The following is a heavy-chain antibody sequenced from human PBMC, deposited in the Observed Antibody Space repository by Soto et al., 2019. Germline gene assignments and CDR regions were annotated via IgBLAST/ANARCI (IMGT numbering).Heavy chain of an antibody. CDR1: GFTFSSYW. Sequence: EVQLVESGGGLVQPGGSLRLSCAASGFTFSSYWMSWVRQAPGKGLEWVANIKQDGSEKYYVDSVKGRFTISRDNAKNAVYLKMNSLRAEDPAVYYCARDPSIVDTAMGLYYYYGMDVWGQGTTVTVAS. CDR3: ARDPSIVDTAMGLYYYYGMDV. J-gene: IGHJ6*02. D-gene: IGHD5-18*01. V-gene: IGHV3-7*04. CDR2: IKQDGSEK.